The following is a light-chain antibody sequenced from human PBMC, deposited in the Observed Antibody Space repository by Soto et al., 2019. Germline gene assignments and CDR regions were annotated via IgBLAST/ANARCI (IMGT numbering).Light chain of an antibody. CDR2: FVS. CDR3: MQAKTWPLT. CDR1: QSLVYTDGETY. J-gene: IGKJ4*01. Sequence: DIVMTQSPLSLPVTLGQPASISCRSSQSLVYTDGETYLSWFHQRPGQSPRRLIYFVSNRDSGVPDRFSGSGLGTDFTLKISRVEAEDVGVYYCMQAKTWPLTFGGGTKVEIK. V-gene: IGKV2-30*01.